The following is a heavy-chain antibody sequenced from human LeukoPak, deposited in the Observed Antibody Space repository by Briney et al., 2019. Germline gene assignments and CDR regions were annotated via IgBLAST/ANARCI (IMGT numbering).Heavy chain of an antibody. V-gene: IGHV3-30*02. CDR3: ARHVWFGEHNGHENWFDP. D-gene: IGHD3-10*01. Sequence: PGGSQRLSCAASGFTFSSYGMHWVRQAPGKGLEWVAFIRYDGSNKYYADSVKGRFTISRDNSKNTLYLQMNSLTAEDTAVYYCARHVWFGEHNGHENWFDPWGQGTLVIVSS. CDR1: GFTFSSYG. J-gene: IGHJ5*02. CDR2: IRYDGSNK.